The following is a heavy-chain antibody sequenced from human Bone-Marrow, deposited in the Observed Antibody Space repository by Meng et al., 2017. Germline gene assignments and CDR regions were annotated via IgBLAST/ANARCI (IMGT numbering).Heavy chain of an antibody. CDR1: GFTFSNAW. CDR2: MKSNVDGGTV. V-gene: IGHV3-15*01. CDR3: SGHVDY. Sequence: EVQLVESWGGFVKPGGSLRLSCAASGFTFSNAWMTWVRQAPGKGLEWIGRMKSNVDGGTVDYAAAVKGRFFISRDDSENTFYLQMNSLKTEDTAVYYCSGHVDYWGHGTLVTVSS. J-gene: IGHJ4*01.